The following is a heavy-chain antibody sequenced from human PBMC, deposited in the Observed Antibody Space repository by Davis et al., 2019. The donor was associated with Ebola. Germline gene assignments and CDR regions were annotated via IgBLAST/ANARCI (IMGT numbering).Heavy chain of an antibody. CDR1: GFTFSSYG. J-gene: IGHJ4*02. D-gene: IGHD1-26*01. V-gene: IGHV3-21*01. CDR2: ISGSSNYI. CDR3: ARMSTGYYGVTFDY. Sequence: PGGSLRLSCAASGFTFSSYGMNWVRQAPGKGLEWVSSISGSSNYIYYSDSIKGRFTISRDNAKNSLYLQMSGLRAEDTAVYYCARMSTGYYGVTFDYWGQGILVTVSS.